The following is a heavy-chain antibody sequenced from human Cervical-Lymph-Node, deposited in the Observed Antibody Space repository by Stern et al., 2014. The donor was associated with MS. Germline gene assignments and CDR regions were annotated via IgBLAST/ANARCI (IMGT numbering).Heavy chain of an antibody. CDR1: GGSISSSSYY. CDR2: IYYSGST. CDR3: VGYRNWYFDL. J-gene: IGHJ2*01. D-gene: IGHD3-16*02. Sequence: QLQLQESGPGLVKPSETLSLTCTVSGGSISSSSYYWGWIRQPPGKGLEWIGSIYYSGSTHYNPSLQGRVTISADTSKTQLFLQLSCVTAADTAVYYCVGYRNWYFDLWGRGTLVTVSS. V-gene: IGHV4-39*01.